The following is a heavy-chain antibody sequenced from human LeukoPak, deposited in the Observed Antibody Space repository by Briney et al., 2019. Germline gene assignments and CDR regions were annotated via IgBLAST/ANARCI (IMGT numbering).Heavy chain of an antibody. CDR2: IYYSGST. V-gene: IGHV4-39*07. D-gene: IGHD3-22*01. Sequence: SETLSLTCTVSGGSISSSSYYWGWIRQPPGKGLEWIGSIYYSGSTYYNPSLKSRVTISVDRSKNQFSLKLSSVTAADTAVYYCARATYDSSGYLPFDYWGQGTLVTVSS. J-gene: IGHJ4*02. CDR3: ARATYDSSGYLPFDY. CDR1: GGSISSSSYY.